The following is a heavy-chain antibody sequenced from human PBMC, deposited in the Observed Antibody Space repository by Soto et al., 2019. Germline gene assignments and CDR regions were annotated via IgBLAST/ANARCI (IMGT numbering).Heavy chain of an antibody. D-gene: IGHD7-27*01. CDR3: ARGPSGDKVDY. V-gene: IGHV4-30-4*01. J-gene: IGHJ4*02. Sequence: TLSLTCTVSGGSISSAAYCWSWIRQSPDKGLEWIGHIYDGGTTYSSPSLKGRVTISADTSGTQFSLKLNSVSAADTAVYYCARGPSGDKVDYWGQGIQVTVSS. CDR1: GGSISSAAYC. CDR2: IYDGGTT.